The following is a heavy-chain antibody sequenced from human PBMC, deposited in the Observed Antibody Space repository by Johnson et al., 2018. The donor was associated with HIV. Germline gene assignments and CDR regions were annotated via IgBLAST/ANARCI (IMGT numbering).Heavy chain of an antibody. CDR1: GFTFSDYY. J-gene: IGHJ3*02. CDR2: INWNGIST. V-gene: IGHV3-20*04. CDR3: ARDRSLTGYIINDAFDI. D-gene: IGHD3-9*01. Sequence: VQLLESGGGLVKPGGSLRLSCAASGFTFSDYYMSWIRQAPGKGLEWVSGINWNGISTGYADSVKGRLTISRDNAKNSLYLQMNSLRAEDTALYYCARDRSLTGYIINDAFDIWGQGTMVTVSS.